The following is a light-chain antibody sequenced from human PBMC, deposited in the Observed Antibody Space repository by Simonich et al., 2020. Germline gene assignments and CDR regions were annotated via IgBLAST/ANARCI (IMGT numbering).Light chain of an antibody. CDR3: QVWDSSSDHPV. CDR1: NIGSKR. J-gene: IGLJ3*02. V-gene: IGLV3-21*03. Sequence: SYVLTQPPSVSVAPGKTARITCGGNNIGSKRVYWYQQKPGPAPVLVVYDDSDRPSGIPERCSGANSGNTATLTISRVEAGDEADYYCQVWDSSSDHPVFGGGTKLTVL. CDR2: DDS.